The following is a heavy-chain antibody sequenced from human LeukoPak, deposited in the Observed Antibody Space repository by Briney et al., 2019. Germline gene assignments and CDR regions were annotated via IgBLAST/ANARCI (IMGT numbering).Heavy chain of an antibody. CDR1: GVSISSYY. CDR3: ATRGGHYDSSGYYPFDY. Sequence: AETLSLTRTVSGVSISSYYWSWIRQPPGEGLECIGYIYYSGSTNYNPSLKSRVTISVDTSKNQFSLKLSSVTAADTAVYYCATRGGHYDSSGYYPFDYWGQGTLVTVSS. D-gene: IGHD3-22*01. CDR2: IYYSGST. J-gene: IGHJ4*02. V-gene: IGHV4-59*01.